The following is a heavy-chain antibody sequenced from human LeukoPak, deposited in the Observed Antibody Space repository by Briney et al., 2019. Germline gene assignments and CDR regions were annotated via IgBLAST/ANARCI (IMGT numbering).Heavy chain of an antibody. Sequence: SETLSLTCAVYGGSFSGYYWSWIRQPPGKGLEWIGEINHSGSTNYNPSLKSRVTISVDTSKNQFSLKLSSVTAADTAVYYCARDHGMVRGVTYGMDVWGQGTTVTVSS. CDR2: INHSGST. J-gene: IGHJ6*02. V-gene: IGHV4-34*01. D-gene: IGHD3-10*01. CDR3: ARDHGMVRGVTYGMDV. CDR1: GGSFSGYY.